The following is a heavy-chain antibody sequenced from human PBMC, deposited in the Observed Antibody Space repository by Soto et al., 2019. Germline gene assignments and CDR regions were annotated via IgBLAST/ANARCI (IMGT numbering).Heavy chain of an antibody. D-gene: IGHD3-3*01. CDR3: ARDGLGFWSGSGGMDV. V-gene: IGHV3-15*01. CDR1: GFTFSNAW. Sequence: EVQLVESGGGLVKPGGSLRLSCAASGFTFSNAWMSWVRQAPGKGLEWVGRIKSKTDGGTTDYAAPVKGRFTISRDDSKNTLYLQMNSLRAEDTAVYYCARDGLGFWSGSGGMDVWGQGTTVTVSS. CDR2: IKSKTDGGTT. J-gene: IGHJ6*02.